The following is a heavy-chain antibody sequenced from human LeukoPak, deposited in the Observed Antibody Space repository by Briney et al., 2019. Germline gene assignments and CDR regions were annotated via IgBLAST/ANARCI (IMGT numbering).Heavy chain of an antibody. CDR1: GFPVSSNY. V-gene: IGHV3-53*01. CDR2: IYSGGST. CDR3: ARDQFAFGLFDY. J-gene: IGHJ4*02. D-gene: IGHD3/OR15-3a*01. Sequence: PGGSLELSFQAPGFPVSSNYMSWVRQPPGKGLEWVSVIYSGGSTYYADSVKGRFTISRDSSKNTLYLQMNSLRAEDTAVYYCARDQFAFGLFDYWGQGTLVTVSS.